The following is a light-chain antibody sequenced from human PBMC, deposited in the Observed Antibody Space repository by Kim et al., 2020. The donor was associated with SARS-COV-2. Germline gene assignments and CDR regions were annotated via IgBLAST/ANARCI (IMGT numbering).Light chain of an antibody. Sequence: SPGERATPSCRASQSVSSNYLAWYQQKPGQAPRLLIYGASSRATGIPDRFSGSGSGTDFTLSINRLEPEDFAVYYCQQYDTSPETFGGGTKVDIK. V-gene: IGKV3-20*01. CDR1: QSVSSNY. CDR3: QQYDTSPET. J-gene: IGKJ4*01. CDR2: GAS.